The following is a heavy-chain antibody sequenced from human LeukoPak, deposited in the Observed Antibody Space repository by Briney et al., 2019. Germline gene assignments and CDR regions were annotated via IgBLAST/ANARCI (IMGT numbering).Heavy chain of an antibody. CDR2: INPKSGGT. Sequence: GASVKVSCKASGYTFTGYYMHWVRQAPGQGLEWMGWINPKSGGTNYAQKFQGRVTMTRDTSISTAYMELSRLRSDDTAVYYCARGGSSTSLYYYYYYMDVWGKGTTVTVSS. CDR3: ARGGSSTSLYYYYYYMDV. J-gene: IGHJ6*03. CDR1: GYTFTGYY. D-gene: IGHD2-2*01. V-gene: IGHV1-2*02.